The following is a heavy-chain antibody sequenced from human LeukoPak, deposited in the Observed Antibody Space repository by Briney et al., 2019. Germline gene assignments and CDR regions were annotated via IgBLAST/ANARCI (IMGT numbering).Heavy chain of an antibody. CDR1: GDSISSYY. CDR2: IYTSGGT. V-gene: IGHV4-4*09. D-gene: IGHD3-16*02. J-gene: IGHJ4*02. CDR3: ARLTRLSASPDRYYLDY. Sequence: SETLSLTCTVSGDSISSYYWSWIRQPPGKGLEWIGYIYTSGGTNYIPSLKGRVTISIDTSKIQFSLKLSSVTAADSAVYYCARLTRLSASPDRYYLDYWGQGTLVTVSS.